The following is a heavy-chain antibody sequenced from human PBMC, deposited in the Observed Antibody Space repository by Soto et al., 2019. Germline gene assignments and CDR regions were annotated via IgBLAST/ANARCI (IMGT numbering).Heavy chain of an antibody. J-gene: IGHJ6*03. Sequence: GGSLRLSCAASGFTFSSYAMHWVRQAPGKGLEYVSAISSNGGSTYYANSVKGRFTISRDNSKNTLYLQMGSLRAEDMAVYYCARVNYYGSGSYEDYYYYMDVWGKGTTVTVSS. CDR2: ISSNGGST. CDR1: GFTFSSYA. V-gene: IGHV3-64*01. D-gene: IGHD3-10*01. CDR3: ARVNYYGSGSYEDYYYYMDV.